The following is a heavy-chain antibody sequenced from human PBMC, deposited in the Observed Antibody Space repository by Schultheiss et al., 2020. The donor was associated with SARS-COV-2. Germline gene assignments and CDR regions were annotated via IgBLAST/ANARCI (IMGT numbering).Heavy chain of an antibody. CDR3: ARGRYIVVVPAAMSPRYYYGMDV. V-gene: IGHV4-61*08. J-gene: IGHJ6*02. Sequence: SETLSLTCTVSGGSISSGGYYWSWIRQPPGKGLEWIGYIYYSGSTNYNPSLKSRVTISVDTSKNQFSLKLSSVTAADTAVYYCARGRYIVVVPAAMSPRYYYGMDVWGQGTTVTVSS. CDR1: GGSISSGGYY. D-gene: IGHD2-2*01. CDR2: IYYSGST.